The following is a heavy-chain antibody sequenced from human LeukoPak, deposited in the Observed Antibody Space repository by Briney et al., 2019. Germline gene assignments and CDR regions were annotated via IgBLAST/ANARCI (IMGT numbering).Heavy chain of an antibody. J-gene: IGHJ4*02. V-gene: IGHV7-4-1*02. CDR2: INTNTGNP. Sequence: ASVKVSCKASGYTFTNYAMNWVRQAPGQGLEWMGWINTNTGNPTYAQGFTGRFVFSLDTSVSTAYLQISSLKAEDTAVYYCARDPNHYYDSSGYYGDYWGQGALVTVSS. CDR3: ARDPNHYYDSSGYYGDY. D-gene: IGHD3-22*01. CDR1: GYTFTNYA.